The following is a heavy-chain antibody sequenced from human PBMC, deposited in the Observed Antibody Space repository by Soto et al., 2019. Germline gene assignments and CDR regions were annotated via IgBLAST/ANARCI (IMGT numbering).Heavy chain of an antibody. D-gene: IGHD5-18*01. J-gene: IGHJ4*02. CDR3: ARGGGYSNPYNFDY. V-gene: IGHV4-30-2*01. CDR2: IYHSGST. CDR1: GGSVNSAGYS. Sequence: PSETLSLTCAVSGGSVNSAGYSWSWIRQPPGKGLEWIGYIYHSGSTYYNPSLKSRVTISLDRSNNHFSLKLSSVTAADTAVYYCARGGGYSNPYNFDYWGQGTLVTVSS.